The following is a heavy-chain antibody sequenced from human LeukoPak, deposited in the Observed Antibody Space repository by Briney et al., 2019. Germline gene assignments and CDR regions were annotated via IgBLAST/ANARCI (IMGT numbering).Heavy chain of an antibody. CDR1: GGTFSNFA. D-gene: IGHD3-10*01. CDR3: AREMGDREFYFDY. Sequence: GSSVKVSCKASGGTFSNFAFSWVRQAPGQGLQWVGRIIPIVDVTSYAQNFKGRVTITADESTTTAYMELSSLRSEDTAVYYCAREMGDREFYFDYWGQGTLVTASS. CDR2: IIPIVDVT. J-gene: IGHJ4*02. V-gene: IGHV1-69*04.